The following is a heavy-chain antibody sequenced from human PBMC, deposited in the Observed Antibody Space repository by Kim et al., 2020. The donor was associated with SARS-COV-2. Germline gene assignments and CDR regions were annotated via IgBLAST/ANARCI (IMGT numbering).Heavy chain of an antibody. CDR1: GFSLSTYG. Sequence: GGSLRLSCGASGFSLSTYGMHWVRQAPDRGLEWVAIISHDGNDKYYGDPVKGRFTISRDNSKNTVYLQMSSLRAEDTAVYYCTREPCGGGSCFGMDVWGQGTTVTVSS. D-gene: IGHD2-15*01. J-gene: IGHJ6*02. CDR3: TREPCGGGSCFGMDV. V-gene: IGHV3-30*03. CDR2: ISHDGNDK.